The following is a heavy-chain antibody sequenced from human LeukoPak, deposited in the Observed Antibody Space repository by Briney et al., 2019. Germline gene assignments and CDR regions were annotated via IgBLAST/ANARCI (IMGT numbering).Heavy chain of an antibody. J-gene: IGHJ4*02. D-gene: IGHD1-26*01. Sequence: LRHSCGPSGFTLEVYAMLYPRHAPGRGLVDFSGICWNSGSIGYADSVKGRFTMSRDNAKDALYVEMYCLRAEDTSLYYCAKGPNSGRYRTHFDYWGQGTLVTVSS. V-gene: IGHV3-9*01. CDR1: GFTLEVYA. CDR3: AKGPNSGRYRTHFDY. CDR2: ICWNSGSI.